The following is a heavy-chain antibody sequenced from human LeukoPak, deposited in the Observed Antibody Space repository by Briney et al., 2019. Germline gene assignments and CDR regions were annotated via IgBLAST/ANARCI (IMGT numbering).Heavy chain of an antibody. CDR3: ARQGVGQREFDY. J-gene: IGHJ4*02. Sequence: SETLSLTCTVSGGSISSSSYYWGWIRQPPGKGLEWIGSIYYSGSTYYNPSLKSRVTISVDTSKNQFSLKLSSVTAADTAVYYCARQGVGQREFDYWGQGTLVTVSS. CDR2: IYYSGST. CDR1: GGSISSSSYY. V-gene: IGHV4-39*01.